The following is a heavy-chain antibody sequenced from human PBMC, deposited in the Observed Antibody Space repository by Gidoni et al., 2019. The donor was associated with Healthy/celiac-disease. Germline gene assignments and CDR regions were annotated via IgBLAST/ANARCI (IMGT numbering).Heavy chain of an antibody. D-gene: IGHD3-22*01. Sequence: QVQLQESGPGLVKPSETLSLTCTVSGGSISSYYWSWIRQPPGKGLEWIGSTYYSGSTNYNPSLKSRVTISVDTSKNQFSLKLSSVTAADTAVYYCAREGDSSGYYYVSYWGQGTLVTVSS. J-gene: IGHJ4*02. V-gene: IGHV4-59*01. CDR2: TYYSGST. CDR1: GGSISSYY. CDR3: AREGDSSGYYYVSY.